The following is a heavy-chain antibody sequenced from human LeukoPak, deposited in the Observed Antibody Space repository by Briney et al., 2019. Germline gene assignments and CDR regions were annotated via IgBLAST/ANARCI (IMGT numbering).Heavy chain of an antibody. CDR3: ATGSGSTVTTFLSY. Sequence: ASVKVSCKASRYTFTSYGISWVRQAPGQGLEWMGWISAYNGNTNYAQKLQGRVTMTTDTSTSTAYMELRSLRSDDTAVYYCATGSGSTVTTFLSYWGQGTLVTVSS. CDR1: RYTFTSYG. CDR2: ISAYNGNT. D-gene: IGHD4-17*01. V-gene: IGHV1-18*01. J-gene: IGHJ4*02.